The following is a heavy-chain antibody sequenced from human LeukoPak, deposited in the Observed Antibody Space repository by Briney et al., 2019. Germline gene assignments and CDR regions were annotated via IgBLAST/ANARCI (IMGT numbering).Heavy chain of an antibody. CDR3: ARDDSSGYDY. CDR1: VYILIHYH. CDR2: INPNSCGT. Sequence: ASVKDSLPASVYILIHYHIYSVRPAPGQGLEWMGWINPNSCGTNYAQNFQGRVTMTRDTSISTAYMEVSRLRSDDTAVYYCARDDSSGYDYWGQGTLVTVSS. D-gene: IGHD3-22*01. J-gene: IGHJ4*02. V-gene: IGHV1-2*02.